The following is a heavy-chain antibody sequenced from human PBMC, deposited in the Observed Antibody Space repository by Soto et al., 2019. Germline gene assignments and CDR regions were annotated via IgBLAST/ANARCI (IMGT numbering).Heavy chain of an antibody. CDR3: ARALDGYTVLDY. Sequence: LXLTCTVPVGSISSYYCSWIRQPPGKGLEWIGYIYYSGSTNYNPSLKSRVTISVDTSKNQFSLKLSSVTAADTAVYYCARALDGYTVLDYWGQGTLVTVSS. V-gene: IGHV4-59*01. D-gene: IGHD5-12*01. CDR2: IYYSGST. J-gene: IGHJ4*02. CDR1: VGSISSYY.